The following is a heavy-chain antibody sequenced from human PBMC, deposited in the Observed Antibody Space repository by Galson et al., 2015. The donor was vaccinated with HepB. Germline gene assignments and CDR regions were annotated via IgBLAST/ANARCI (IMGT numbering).Heavy chain of an antibody. CDR2: INHSGST. CDR1: DGSFSGYS. J-gene: IGHJ5*02. V-gene: IGHV4-34*01. Sequence: ETLSLTCAVYDGSFSGYSWNWIRQPPGEGLEWIGDINHSGSTNYNPSLKSRVTMSVDTSKNQFSLKLSSVTAADTAVYYCARGKRAYYYDSSSPFDPWGQGTLVTVSS. CDR3: ARGKRAYYYDSSSPFDP. D-gene: IGHD3-22*01.